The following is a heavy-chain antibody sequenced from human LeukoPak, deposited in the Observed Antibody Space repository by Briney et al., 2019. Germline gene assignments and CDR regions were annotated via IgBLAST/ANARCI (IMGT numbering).Heavy chain of an antibody. D-gene: IGHD3-9*01. CDR2: IEQDGSEK. J-gene: IGHJ6*03. CDR1: GFTFSSYW. V-gene: IGHV3-7*01. Sequence: GGSLRLSCAASGFTFSSYWMSWVRQAPGKVLEWMANIEQDGSEKYYVDSVKGRFTISRDNSKNTLYLQMNSLRAEDTAVYYCAKDGSWRYDIMTGYYKHGYYYYYMDVWGKGTTVTISS. CDR3: AKDGSWRYDIMTGYYKHGYYYYYMDV.